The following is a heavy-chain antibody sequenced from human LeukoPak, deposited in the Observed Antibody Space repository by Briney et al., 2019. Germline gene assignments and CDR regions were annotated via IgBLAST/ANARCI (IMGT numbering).Heavy chain of an antibody. J-gene: IGHJ4*02. D-gene: IGHD1-26*01. V-gene: IGHV1-2*02. CDR1: GYTFTGYY. CDR2: INPNSGGT. Sequence: GASVKVSCKASGYTFTGYYMHWVRQAPGQGLEWMGWINPNSGGTNYAQKFQGRVTMTRDTSISTAYMELSRLRSDDTAVYYCARDSVGATWGPDYWGQGTLVTVSS. CDR3: ARDSVGATWGPDY.